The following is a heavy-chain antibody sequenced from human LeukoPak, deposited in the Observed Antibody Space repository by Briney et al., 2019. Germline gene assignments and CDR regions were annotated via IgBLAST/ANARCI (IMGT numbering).Heavy chain of an antibody. Sequence: PGGSLRLSCAASGFTFSSYSMNWVRQAPGKGLEWVSSISSSSSYIYYADSVKGRFTISRDNAKNSLYLQMNSLRAEDTAVYYCARDRDNSGYDYVKPPPHDYWGQGTLVTVSS. D-gene: IGHD5-12*01. CDR1: GFTFSSYS. V-gene: IGHV3-21*01. J-gene: IGHJ4*02. CDR2: ISSSSSYI. CDR3: ARDRDNSGYDYVKPPPHDY.